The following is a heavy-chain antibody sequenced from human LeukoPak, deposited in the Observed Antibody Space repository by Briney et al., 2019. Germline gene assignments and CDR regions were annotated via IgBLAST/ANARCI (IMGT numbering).Heavy chain of an antibody. CDR2: IYHSGST. CDR1: GGSISSYY. Sequence: SETLSLTCTVSGGSISSYYWNWIRQPPGKGLEWIGEIYHSGSTNYNPSLKSRVTISVDKSKNQFSLKLSSVTAADTAVYYCARSGDPWDVWGQGTTVTVSS. CDR3: ARSGDPWDV. V-gene: IGHV4-59*12. J-gene: IGHJ6*02. D-gene: IGHD4-17*01.